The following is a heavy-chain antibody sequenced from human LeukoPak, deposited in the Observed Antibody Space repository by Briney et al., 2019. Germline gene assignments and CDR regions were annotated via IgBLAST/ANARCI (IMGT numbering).Heavy chain of an antibody. CDR1: GFTLSSYA. CDR2: ISVSGNT. V-gene: IGHV3-23*01. CDR3: AKALVTTCSGAYCYPFDY. J-gene: IGHJ4*02. D-gene: IGHD2-15*01. Sequence: GSLRLSCAASGFTLSSYAMSWVRQGPGKGLEWVSAISVSGNTYHADSVKGRFTISRDSSKNTLYLQMNSLRAGDAAVYYCAKALVTTCSGAYCYPFDYWSQGTLVTVSS.